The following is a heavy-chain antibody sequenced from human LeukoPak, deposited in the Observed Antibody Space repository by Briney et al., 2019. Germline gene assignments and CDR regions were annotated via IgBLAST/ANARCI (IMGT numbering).Heavy chain of an antibody. CDR2: IYYSGSI. CDR3: SRRSGGSDYQGYFQH. Sequence: SSETLSLTCTVSGGSISSSYYWGWIRQPPGKGLEWIGSIYYSGSIYYKPSLESRVTISLDTSKNQFSLKLSSVTAADTAVYYCSRRSGGSDYQGYFQHWGQGTLVTVSS. V-gene: IGHV4-39*01. J-gene: IGHJ1*01. D-gene: IGHD2-21*01. CDR1: GGSISSSYY.